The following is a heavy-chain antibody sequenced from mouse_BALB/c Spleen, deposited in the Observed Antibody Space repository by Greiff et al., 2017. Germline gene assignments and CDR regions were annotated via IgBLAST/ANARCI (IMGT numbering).Heavy chain of an antibody. CDR2: ISSGGSYT. J-gene: IGHJ3*01. V-gene: IGHV5-9-4*01. CDR3: ARGGGSWFAY. CDR1: GFTFSSYA. Sequence: EVKLMESGGGLVKPGGSLKLSCAASGFTFSSYAMSWVRQSPEKRLEWVAEISSGGSYTYYPDTVTGRFTISRDNAKNTLYLEMSSLRSEDTAMYYCARGGGSWFAYWGQGTLVTVSA.